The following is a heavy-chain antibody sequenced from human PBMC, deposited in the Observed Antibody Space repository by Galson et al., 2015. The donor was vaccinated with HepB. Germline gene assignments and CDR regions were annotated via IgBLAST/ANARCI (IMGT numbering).Heavy chain of an antibody. J-gene: IGHJ4*02. CDR3: ARGQWELLTPFDY. D-gene: IGHD1-26*01. V-gene: IGHV1-69*04. CDR2: IIPILGIA. CDR1: GGTFSSYA. Sequence: SVKVSCKASGGTFSSYAISWVRQAPGQGLEWMGRIIPILGIANYAQKFQGRVTITADKSTGTAYMELSSLRSEDTAVYYCARGQWELLTPFDYWGQGTLVTVSS.